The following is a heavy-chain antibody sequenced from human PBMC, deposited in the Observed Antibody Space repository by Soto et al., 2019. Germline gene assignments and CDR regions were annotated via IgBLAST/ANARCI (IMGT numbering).Heavy chain of an antibody. Sequence: SETLSLTCTVSGGSISSYYWSWIRQPPGKGLEWIGYIYYSGSTNYNPSLKSRVTISVDTSKNQFSLKLSSVTAADTAVYYCARGGSGDLGVFDYWGQGTLVTVSS. CDR2: IYYSGST. V-gene: IGHV4-59*01. J-gene: IGHJ4*02. CDR3: ARGGSGDLGVFDY. D-gene: IGHD7-27*01. CDR1: GGSISSYY.